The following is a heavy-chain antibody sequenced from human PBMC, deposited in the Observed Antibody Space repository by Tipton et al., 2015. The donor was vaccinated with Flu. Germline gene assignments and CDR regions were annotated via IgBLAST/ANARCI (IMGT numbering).Heavy chain of an antibody. J-gene: IGHJ4*02. CDR2: IYPDDSDT. CDR3: LTREGYSKSVRDY. CDR1: GYSFSNYW. D-gene: IGHD5-12*01. Sequence: QLVQSGAEVKKPGESLKISCKGSGYSFSNYWIEWVRQMPGKGLEWMGIIYPDDSDTRYSPSFQGQVTITADKSINTAYLQWSGLKASDSATYHCLTREGYSKSVRDYWGQGTLVTVSS. V-gene: IGHV5-51*03.